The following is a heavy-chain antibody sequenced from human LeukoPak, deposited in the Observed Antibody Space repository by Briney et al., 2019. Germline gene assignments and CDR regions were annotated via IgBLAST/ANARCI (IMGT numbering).Heavy chain of an antibody. D-gene: IGHD3-22*01. CDR3: ARDPSNTSGNYPYFDY. V-gene: IGHV1-18*01. Sequence: ASVKVSCKASGYTFTRDGISWLRQAPGQGLEWMGWISAYNGDTKYAQNFQGRVTITTDTSTATAYMELRSLRSDDTAVYYCARDPSNTSGNYPYFDYWGQGTLVTVSS. CDR1: GYTFTRDG. J-gene: IGHJ4*02. CDR2: ISAYNGDT.